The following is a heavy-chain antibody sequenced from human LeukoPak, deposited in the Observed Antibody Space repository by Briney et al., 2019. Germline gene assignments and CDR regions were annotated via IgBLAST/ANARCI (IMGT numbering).Heavy chain of an antibody. CDR2: ISYDGSKK. Sequence: GGSLRLSCAASRFTFSRYGMHWVRQAPGKGLEWVAIISYDGSKKYYADSVKGRFTISRDNSKNTLYLQMSSLRAEDTAVYYCAKDLRSNYYYDNSGYPQPDAFDIWGQGTMVTVSS. CDR1: RFTFSRYG. D-gene: IGHD3-22*01. CDR3: AKDLRSNYYYDNSGYPQPDAFDI. V-gene: IGHV3-30*18. J-gene: IGHJ3*02.